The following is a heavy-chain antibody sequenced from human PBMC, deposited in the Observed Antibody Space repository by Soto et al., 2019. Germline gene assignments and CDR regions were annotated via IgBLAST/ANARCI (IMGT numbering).Heavy chain of an antibody. CDR2: ISYDGSNQ. V-gene: IGHV3-30*18. CDR3: AKDEGSYDYYGMDV. Sequence: QVQLVESGGGVVQPGRSLRLSCAASGFTFSSYGMHWVRQAPGKGLEWVAVISYDGSNQYYADSVKGRFTISRDNSKNTLYLQMNSLRAEDTAVYYCAKDEGSYDYYGMDVWGQGTTVTVSS. J-gene: IGHJ6*02. CDR1: GFTFSSYG.